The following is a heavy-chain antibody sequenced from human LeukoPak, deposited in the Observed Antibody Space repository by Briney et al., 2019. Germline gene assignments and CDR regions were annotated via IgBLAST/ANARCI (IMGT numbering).Heavy chain of an antibody. D-gene: IGHD3-22*01. J-gene: IGHJ4*02. CDR1: GFILSSFA. CDR3: AKQSGSYYYDNTGYYFY. CDR2: ISSPGGNT. Sequence: GGSLRLSCTSSGFILSSFAMSWVRQAPGKGLEWVSSISSPGGNTYYADSVKGRFTISRDNSKNALYLQMNSLRAEDTAVYYCAKQSGSYYYDNTGYYFYWGQGTLVTVSS. V-gene: IGHV3-23*01.